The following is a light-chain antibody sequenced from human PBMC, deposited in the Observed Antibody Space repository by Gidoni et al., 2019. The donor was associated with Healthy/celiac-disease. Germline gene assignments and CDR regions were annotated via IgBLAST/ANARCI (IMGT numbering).Light chain of an antibody. V-gene: IGKV3-20*01. CDR1: HSVSSSY. CDR2: GAS. CDR3: QQYGSSPWT. J-gene: IGKJ1*01. Sequence: EIVLTQSPGTLSLSLGERATLSCRASHSVSSSYLAWYQQKPGQAPRLLIYGASSRATGIPDRFSGSGSGTDFTLTISRLEPEDFAVYYCQQYGSSPWTFGQGTKVEIK.